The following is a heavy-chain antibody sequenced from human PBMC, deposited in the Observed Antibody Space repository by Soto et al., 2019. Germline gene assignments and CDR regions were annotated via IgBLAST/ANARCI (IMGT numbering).Heavy chain of an antibody. D-gene: IGHD5-18*01. CDR1: GYTFTNYG. J-gene: IGHJ6*02. CDR3: ARDGFYAGSGRYTYAYSPPRYSAIDV. Sequence: QVQLVQSGTEVKKPGASVKVSCKTSGYTFTNYGISWVGQAPGQGLEGMGWISSYNDDTQYAQKLQGRVTMTTDPSTSTAYMELRSLRSDDTAIYYCARDGFYAGSGRYTYAYSPPRYSAIDVCGQGTTVTVSS. V-gene: IGHV1-18*01. CDR2: ISSYNDDT.